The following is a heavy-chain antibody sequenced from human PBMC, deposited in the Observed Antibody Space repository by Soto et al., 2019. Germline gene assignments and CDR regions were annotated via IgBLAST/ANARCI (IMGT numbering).Heavy chain of an antibody. CDR2: INHSGST. V-gene: IGHV4-34*01. CDR1: GGSFSGYY. J-gene: IGHJ4*02. D-gene: IGHD3-10*01. Sequence: SETLSLTCAVYGGSFSGYYWSWIRQPPGKGLEWIGEINHSGSTNYNPSLKSRVTISVDTSKNQFSLKLSSVTAADTAVYYCARGTQYYYGSGSYYRYWGQGTLVTVSS. CDR3: ARGTQYYYGSGSYYRY.